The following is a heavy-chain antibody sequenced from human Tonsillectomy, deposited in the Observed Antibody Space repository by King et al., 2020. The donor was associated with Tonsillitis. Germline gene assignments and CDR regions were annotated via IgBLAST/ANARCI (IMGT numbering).Heavy chain of an antibody. D-gene: IGHD3-10*01. Sequence: QLVQSGAEVKKPGASVKVSCKASGYTFTGYYMHWVRQAPGQGLEWMGWINPNSGGTNYAQKFQGRVTMTRDTSISTAYMELSMLRSDDTAVYYCATKWFGELLGGPVYYGMDVWGQGTTVTVSS. CDR2: INPNSGGT. CDR3: ATKWFGELLGGPVYYGMDV. CDR1: GYTFTGYY. V-gene: IGHV1-2*02. J-gene: IGHJ6*02.